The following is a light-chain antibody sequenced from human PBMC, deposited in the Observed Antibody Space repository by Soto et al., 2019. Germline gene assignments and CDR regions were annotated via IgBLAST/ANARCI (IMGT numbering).Light chain of an antibody. V-gene: IGKV1-33*01. CDR1: QDISNY. CDR3: QQYDNRPPGYA. Sequence: DLQMTQSPSSLSASVGDRVTITCQASQDISNYLNWYQQKPGKAPKLLIYDESNLETGVPSRFSGSGSGTDFTFTISSLQPEDIATYYCQQYDNRPPGYAFGQGTKLEIK. CDR2: DES. J-gene: IGKJ2*01.